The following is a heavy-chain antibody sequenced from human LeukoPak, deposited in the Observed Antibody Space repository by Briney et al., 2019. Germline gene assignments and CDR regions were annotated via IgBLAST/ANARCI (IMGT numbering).Heavy chain of an antibody. CDR2: INHSGST. CDR3: ARDPDYGDDTGS. Sequence: SETLSLTCTVYGGSFGGYYWNWIRQPPGKGLEWIGEINHSGSTNYNPSLKSRVTISVDTSKNQFSLKLSSVTAADTAVYYCARDPDYGDDTGSWGQGTLVTVPS. J-gene: IGHJ4*02. CDR1: GGSFGGYY. D-gene: IGHD4-17*01. V-gene: IGHV4-34*01.